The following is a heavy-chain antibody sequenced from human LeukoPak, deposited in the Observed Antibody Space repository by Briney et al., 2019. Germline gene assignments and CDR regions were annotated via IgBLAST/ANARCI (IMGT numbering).Heavy chain of an antibody. D-gene: IGHD3-10*01. CDR3: ASYPIGGSGSYYYYYYGMDV. V-gene: IGHV3-48*03. CDR2: ISSSGSTI. Sequence: SGGSLRLSCAASGFTFSSYEMNWVRQAPGKGLEWVSYISSSGSTIYYADSVKGRFTISRDNAKNSLYLQMNSLRAEDTAVYYCASYPIGGSGSYYYYYYGMDVWGKGTTATVSS. CDR1: GFTFSSYE. J-gene: IGHJ6*04.